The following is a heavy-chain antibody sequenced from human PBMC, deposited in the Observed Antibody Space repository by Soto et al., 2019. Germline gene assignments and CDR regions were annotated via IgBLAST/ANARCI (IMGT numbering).Heavy chain of an antibody. J-gene: IGHJ4*02. CDR3: AKEMIASTLADFFDY. D-gene: IGHD2-21*01. V-gene: IGHV3-23*01. Sequence: EVQLLESGGGLIQPGGSLRLSCEASGFTFSHYGMTWVRLAPGKGLEWVSTISGSGGRTFYADPVKGRFTISRDNSKNTLYLQMNSLRAEDTAVYYCAKEMIASTLADFFDYWGQGTLVTVSS. CDR1: GFTFSHYG. CDR2: ISGSGGRT.